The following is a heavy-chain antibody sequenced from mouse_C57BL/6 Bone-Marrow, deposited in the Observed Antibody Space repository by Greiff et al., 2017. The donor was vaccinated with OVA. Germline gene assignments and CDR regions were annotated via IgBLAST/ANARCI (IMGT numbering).Heavy chain of an antibody. CDR2: IWSDGST. D-gene: IGHD3-2*02. CDR1: GFSLTSYG. CDR3: ASTAQAYYYAMDY. Sequence: VQLQESGPGLVAPSQSLSITCTVSGFSLTSYGVHWVRQPPGKGLEWLVVIWSDGSTTYNSALKTRLSISKDNSKSQVFLKMNSLQTDDTAMYYCASTAQAYYYAMDYWGQGTSVTVSS. J-gene: IGHJ4*01. V-gene: IGHV2-6*03.